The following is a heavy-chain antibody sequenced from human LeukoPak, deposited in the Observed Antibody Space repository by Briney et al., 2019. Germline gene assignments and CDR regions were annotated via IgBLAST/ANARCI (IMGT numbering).Heavy chain of an antibody. J-gene: IGHJ6*02. CDR1: GFTFSSYA. Sequence: PGGSLRLSCAASGFTFSSYAMHWVRQAPGKGLEWVAVISYDGSNNYYADSVKGRFTISRDISKNTLHLQMNSLRAEDTAVYYSARDRGSGWYSSTLEYYYYGMDVWGQGTTVTVSS. V-gene: IGHV3-30*04. CDR3: ARDRGSGWYSSTLEYYYYGMDV. D-gene: IGHD6-19*01. CDR2: ISYDGSNN.